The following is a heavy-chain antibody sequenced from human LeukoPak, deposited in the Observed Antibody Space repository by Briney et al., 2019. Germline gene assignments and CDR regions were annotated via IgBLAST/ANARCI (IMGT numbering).Heavy chain of an antibody. CDR2: FAGSDTTK. Sequence: GGSLRLSCAASGFDFGAYEMNWVRQAPGKGLEWVAYFAGSDTTKYYADSVRGRFTISRDNAKKSLYLQMNSLRAEDTTLYYCTTLGYHLDSWGQGTLVTVSS. D-gene: IGHD3-22*01. CDR3: TTLGYHLDS. CDR1: GFDFGAYE. V-gene: IGHV3-48*03. J-gene: IGHJ4*02.